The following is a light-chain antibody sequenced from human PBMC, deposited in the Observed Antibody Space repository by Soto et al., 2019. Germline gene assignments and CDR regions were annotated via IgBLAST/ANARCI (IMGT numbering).Light chain of an antibody. V-gene: IGKV2-24*01. CDR3: LQATHVPHS. CDR2: KVS. CDR1: QSLVYSDGNTY. J-gene: IGKJ2*01. Sequence: DIVMTQTPLSSPVTLGQPASISCKSSQSLVYSDGNTYLSWLQQRPGPPPRLLIYKVSNRFSGVADRFSGSGAVTDFTLKISRLQPEAGVGYYGLQATHVPHSVGQGNKLESK.